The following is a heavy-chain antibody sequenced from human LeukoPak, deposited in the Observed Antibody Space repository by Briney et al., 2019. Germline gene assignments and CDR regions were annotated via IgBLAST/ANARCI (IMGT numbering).Heavy chain of an antibody. CDR3: ARTYRGSYRDAFDI. Sequence: ASVKVSCKASGYTFTGYYMHWVRQAPGQGLEWMGWINPNSGGTNYAQKFQGRVTMTRDTSISTAYMELSRLRSDDTAVYYCARTYRGSYRDAFDIWGQGTMVTVSS. V-gene: IGHV1-2*02. CDR2: INPNSGGT. CDR1: GYTFTGYY. D-gene: IGHD1-26*01. J-gene: IGHJ3*02.